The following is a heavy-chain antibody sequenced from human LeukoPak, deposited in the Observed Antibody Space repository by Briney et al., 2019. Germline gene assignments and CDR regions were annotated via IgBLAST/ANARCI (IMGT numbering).Heavy chain of an antibody. D-gene: IGHD3-22*01. CDR1: GCTFTSYG. CDR2: ISGYNGYT. CDR3: ARDLTHRRNYDSSGYQIVPAF. Sequence: ASVKVSCKASGCTFTSYGISWVRQAPGQGLEWMGWISGYNGYTKYTQKLQGRVTMTTDTSTNTAYMEVRSLRSDDTAVYYCARDLTHRRNYDSSGYQIVPAFWGQGTLVTVSS. J-gene: IGHJ4*02. V-gene: IGHV1-18*01.